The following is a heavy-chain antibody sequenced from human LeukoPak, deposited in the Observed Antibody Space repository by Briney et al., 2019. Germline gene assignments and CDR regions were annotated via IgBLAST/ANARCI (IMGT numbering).Heavy chain of an antibody. Sequence: PGGSLRLSCAASGFTFSSYSMNWVRQAPGKGLEWVSSISSSSSYIYYADSVKGRFTISRDNAKNSLYLQMNSLRAEDTAVYYCARDRVSYYDSSGPDAFDIWGQGTMVTVSS. CDR3: ARDRVSYYDSSGPDAFDI. CDR2: ISSSSSYI. D-gene: IGHD3-22*01. V-gene: IGHV3-21*01. CDR1: GFTFSSYS. J-gene: IGHJ3*02.